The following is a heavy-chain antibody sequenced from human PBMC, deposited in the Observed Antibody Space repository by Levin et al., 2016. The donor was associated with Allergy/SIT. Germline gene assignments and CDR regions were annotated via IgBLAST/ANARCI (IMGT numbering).Heavy chain of an antibody. CDR2: ISAYNGNT. V-gene: IGHV1-18*01. Sequence: ASVKVSCKASGYTFTSYGISWVRQAPGQGLEWMGWISAYNGNTNYAQKLQGRVTMTTDTSTSTAYMELRSLRSDDTAVYYCARDLVTYGDYFNQNYYYGMDVWGQGTTVTVSS. CDR1: GYTFTSYG. J-gene: IGHJ6*02. CDR3: ARDLVTYGDYFNQNYYYGMDV. D-gene: IGHD4-17*01.